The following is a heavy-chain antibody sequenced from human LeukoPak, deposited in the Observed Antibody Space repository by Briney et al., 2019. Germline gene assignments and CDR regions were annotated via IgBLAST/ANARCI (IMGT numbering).Heavy chain of an antibody. D-gene: IGHD3-22*01. Sequence: GGSLRLSCAASGFTFSGYWMHWVRQAPGKGLVWVSRINSDGSSTSYADSVKGRFTISRDNAKNTLYLQMNSLRAEDTAVYYCSSGYYYDLFDYWGQGTLVTVSS. J-gene: IGHJ4*02. CDR2: INSDGSST. CDR1: GFTFSGYW. CDR3: SSGYYYDLFDY. V-gene: IGHV3-74*01.